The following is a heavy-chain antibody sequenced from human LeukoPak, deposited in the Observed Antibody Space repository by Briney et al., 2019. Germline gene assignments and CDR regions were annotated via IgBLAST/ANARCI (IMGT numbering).Heavy chain of an antibody. CDR3: ATEVTYYYDSSGYYDY. CDR2: ISENGRNT. CDR1: GFSFSASS. D-gene: IGHD3-22*01. J-gene: IGHJ4*02. V-gene: IGHV3-23*01. Sequence: GGSLRLSCAASGFSFSASSMSWVRQTPGKGLEWVSSISENGRNTYYADSVKGRFTISRDNSKNTLYLQMNSLRAEDTAVYYCATEVTYYYDSSGYYDYWGQGTLVTVSS.